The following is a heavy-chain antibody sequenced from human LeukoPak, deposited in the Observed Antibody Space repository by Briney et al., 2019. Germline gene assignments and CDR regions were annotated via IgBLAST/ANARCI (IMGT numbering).Heavy chain of an antibody. CDR3: ARVPTYYYDSSGYSVNWFDP. J-gene: IGHJ5*02. D-gene: IGHD3-22*01. V-gene: IGHV7-4-1*02. Sequence: ASVKVSCKASGYTFTSYAMNWVRQAPGQGLEWMGWINTNTGNPTYAQGFTGRFVFSLATSVSTAYLKISSLKAEDTAVYYCARVPTYYYDSSGYSVNWFDPWGQGTLVTVSS. CDR2: INTNTGNP. CDR1: GYTFTSYA.